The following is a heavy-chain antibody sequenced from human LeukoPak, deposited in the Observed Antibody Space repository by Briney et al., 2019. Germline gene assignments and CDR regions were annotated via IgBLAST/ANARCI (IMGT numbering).Heavy chain of an antibody. J-gene: IGHJ1*01. V-gene: IGHV4-39*01. CDR2: IYYSGST. Sequence: KTSETLSLTCTVSGGSISSSSYYWGWIRQPPGKGLEWIGSIYYSGSTYYNPSLKSRVTISVDTSKNQFSLKLSSVTAAGTAVYYCARHPPCGTSCYNAEYFQHWGQGTLVTVSS. CDR3: ARHPPCGTSCYNAEYFQH. D-gene: IGHD2-2*02. CDR1: GGSISSSSYY.